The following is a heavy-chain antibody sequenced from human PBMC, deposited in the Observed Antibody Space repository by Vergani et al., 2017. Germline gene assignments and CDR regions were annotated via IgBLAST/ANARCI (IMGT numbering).Heavy chain of an antibody. CDR1: VFTLSNYD. J-gene: IGHJ4*02. D-gene: IGHD3-16*01. CDR2: IQFDGSNQ. V-gene: IGHV3-30*02. CDR3: AKHFRGWGIDY. Sequence: QVQLVESGGGVVQRGGSLRLSCATSVFTLSNYDMQWIRQGPGKGREFVAFIQFDGSNQYYADSVKGRFTLSRDFSKNTLYLQMNSLRTDDTATYYCAKHFRGWGIDYWGQGTQVIVSS.